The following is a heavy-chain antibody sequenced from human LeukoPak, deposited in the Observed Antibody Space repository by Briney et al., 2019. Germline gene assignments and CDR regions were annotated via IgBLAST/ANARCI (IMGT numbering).Heavy chain of an antibody. V-gene: IGHV3-30*18. CDR1: GFTFSSYG. CDR3: AKDRIAAAGTGYDY. J-gene: IGHJ4*02. D-gene: IGHD6-13*01. CDR2: ISCDGSNK. Sequence: PGGSLRLSCAASGFTFSSYGMHWVRQAPGKGLEWVAVISCDGSNKYYADSVKGRFTISRDNSKNTLYLQMNSLRAEDTAVYYCAKDRIAAAGTGYDYWGQGTLVTVSS.